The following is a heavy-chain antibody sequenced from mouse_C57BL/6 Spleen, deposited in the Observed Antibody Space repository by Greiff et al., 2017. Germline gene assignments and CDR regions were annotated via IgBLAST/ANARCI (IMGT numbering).Heavy chain of an antibody. CDR3: ARGDYGSSGAWFAY. D-gene: IGHD1-1*01. CDR1: GFTFSSYA. V-gene: IGHV5-4*01. Sequence: EVQLVESGGGLVKPGGSLKLSCAASGFTFSSYAMSWVRQTPEKRLEWVATISDGGSYTYYPDNVKGRFTISRDNAKNNLYLQMSHLKSEDTAMYYCARGDYGSSGAWFAYWGQGTLGTVSA. J-gene: IGHJ3*01. CDR2: ISDGGSYT.